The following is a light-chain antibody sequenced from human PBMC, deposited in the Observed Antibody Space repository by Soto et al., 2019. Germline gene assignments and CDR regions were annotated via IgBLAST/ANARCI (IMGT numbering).Light chain of an antibody. V-gene: IGLV4-60*02. Sequence: QPVLTQSSSASASLGSSVKLTCTLSSGHSAYIIALHQQQPGKAPRYLMKLDGSGSYNKGSGVPDRFSGSSSGADLSLTISNLQFEDDADYYCETWDTNTRVFGGGTKLTVL. J-gene: IGLJ3*02. CDR1: SGHSAYI. CDR2: LDGSGSY. CDR3: ETWDTNTRV.